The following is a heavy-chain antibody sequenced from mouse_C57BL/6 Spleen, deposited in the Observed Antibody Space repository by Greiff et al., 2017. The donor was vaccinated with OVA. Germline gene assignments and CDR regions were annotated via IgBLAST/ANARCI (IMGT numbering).Heavy chain of an antibody. D-gene: IGHD3-2*02. CDR2: ILPGSGST. CDR1: GYTFTGYW. V-gene: IGHV1-9*01. Sequence: VQLQQSGAELMKPGASVKLSCKATGYTFTGYWIEWVKQRPGHGLEWIGEILPGSGSTNYNEKFKGKATFTADTSSKTAYLQLRSLTSEDSAVSYCTRGSGNDYWGQGTPLTVSS. CDR3: TRGSGNDY. J-gene: IGHJ2*01.